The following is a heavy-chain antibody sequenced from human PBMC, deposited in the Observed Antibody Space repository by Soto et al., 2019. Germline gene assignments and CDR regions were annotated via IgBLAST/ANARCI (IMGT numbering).Heavy chain of an antibody. CDR3: ARHPGYYDILTGYTTYYFDS. CDR2: IYYSGST. CDR1: GGSISSYY. Sequence: SETLSLTCTVSGGSISSYYWSWIRRPPGKGLEWIGYIYYSGSTNYNPSLKSRVTISVDTSKNQFSLKLSSVTAADTAMYYCARHPGYYDILTGYTTYYFDSWGQGILVTVSS. V-gene: IGHV4-59*01. D-gene: IGHD3-9*01. J-gene: IGHJ4*02.